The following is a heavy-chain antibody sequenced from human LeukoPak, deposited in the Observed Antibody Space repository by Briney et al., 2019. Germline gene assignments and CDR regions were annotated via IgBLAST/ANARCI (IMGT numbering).Heavy chain of an antibody. D-gene: IGHD3-9*01. J-gene: IGHJ4*02. V-gene: IGHV1-2*06. CDR2: INPNSGGT. CDR1: GYTFTGYY. CDR3: ARGGGNLTGVDY. Sequence: ASVKVSCKASGYTFTGYYMHWVRQAPGKGLEWMGRINPNSGGTNYAQKFQGRVTMTRDTSISTAYMELSRLRSDDTAVYYCARGGGNLTGVDYWGQGTLVTVSS.